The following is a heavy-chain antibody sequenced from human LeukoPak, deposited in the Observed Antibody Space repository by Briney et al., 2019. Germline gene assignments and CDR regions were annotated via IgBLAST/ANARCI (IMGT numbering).Heavy chain of an antibody. CDR1: GFTVSSNY. J-gene: IGHJ4*02. CDR2: IYGGGST. V-gene: IGHV3-53*01. Sequence: QPGGSLRLSCAASGFTVSSNYMSWVRQAPGKGLEWVSVIYGGGSTYYADSVKGRFTISRDNSKNTLYLQMNSLRAEDTAVYYCARLGELTFFDYWGQGTLVTVSS. CDR3: ARLGELTFFDY. D-gene: IGHD3-16*01.